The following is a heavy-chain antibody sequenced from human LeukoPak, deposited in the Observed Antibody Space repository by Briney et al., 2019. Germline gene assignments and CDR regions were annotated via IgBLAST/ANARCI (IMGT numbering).Heavy chain of an antibody. Sequence: PGGSLRLSCAASGFTFDDYAMHWVRQAPGKGLEWVSGISWNSGSIGYADSVKGRFTISRDNAKNSLYLQMNSLRAEDTALYYCAKENYAVAGIDYWGQGTLVTVSS. J-gene: IGHJ4*02. D-gene: IGHD6-19*01. CDR2: ISWNSGSI. CDR1: GFTFDDYA. V-gene: IGHV3-9*01. CDR3: AKENYAVAGIDY.